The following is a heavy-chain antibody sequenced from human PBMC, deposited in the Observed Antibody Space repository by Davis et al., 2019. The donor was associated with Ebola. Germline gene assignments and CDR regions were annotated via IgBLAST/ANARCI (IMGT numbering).Heavy chain of an antibody. J-gene: IGHJ4*02. Sequence: MPSETLSLTCAVYGGSFSGYYWSWIRQPPGKGLEWIGEINHSGSTNYNPSLKSRVTISADTSKNQFSLKLSSVTAADTAVYYCARRGVVAATRIDYWGQGTLVTVSS. V-gene: IGHV4-34*01. CDR2: INHSGST. CDR1: GGSFSGYY. CDR3: ARRGVVAATRIDY. D-gene: IGHD2-15*01.